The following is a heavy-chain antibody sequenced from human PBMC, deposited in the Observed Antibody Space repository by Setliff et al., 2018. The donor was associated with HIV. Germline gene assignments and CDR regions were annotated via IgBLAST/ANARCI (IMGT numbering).Heavy chain of an antibody. D-gene: IGHD6-6*01. CDR2: IIPIFGTA. CDR3: TREGGPYSSSSVGFDY. CDR1: GGTFSSYA. Sequence: SVKVSCKASGGTFSSYAISWVRQAPGQGLEWMGGIIPIFGTANYAQKFQGRVTITADESTSTAYMELSSLRSEDTAVYYCTREGGPYSSSSVGFDYWGQGTLVTVLL. J-gene: IGHJ4*02. V-gene: IGHV1-69*13.